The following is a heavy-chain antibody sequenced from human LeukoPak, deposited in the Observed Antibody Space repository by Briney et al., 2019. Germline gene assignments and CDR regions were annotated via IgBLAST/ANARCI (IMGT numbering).Heavy chain of an antibody. J-gene: IGHJ4*02. D-gene: IGHD5-12*01. CDR2: IWYDGSNK. Sequence: GGSLRLSCAASGFTVSSNYMSWVRQAPGKGLEWVAVIWYDGSNKYYADSVKGRFTISRDNSKNTLYLQMNSLRAEDTAVYYCARDRGASIVATIFDYWGQGTLVTVSS. CDR3: ARDRGASIVATIFDY. V-gene: IGHV3-33*08. CDR1: GFTVSSNY.